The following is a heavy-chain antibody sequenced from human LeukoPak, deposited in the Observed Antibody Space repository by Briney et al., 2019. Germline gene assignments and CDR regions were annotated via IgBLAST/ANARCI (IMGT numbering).Heavy chain of an antibody. D-gene: IGHD3-9*01. CDR2: INPNSGGT. CDR3: AREWTSVISGETLTGYYRKLDY. Sequence: GASVKVSCKASGYTFTGYYMHWVRQAPGQGLEWMGWINPNSGGTNYAQKFQGRVTMTRDTSISTAYMELSRLRSDDTAVYYCAREWTSVISGETLTGYYRKLDYWGQGTLVTVSS. J-gene: IGHJ4*02. CDR1: GYTFTGYY. V-gene: IGHV1-2*02.